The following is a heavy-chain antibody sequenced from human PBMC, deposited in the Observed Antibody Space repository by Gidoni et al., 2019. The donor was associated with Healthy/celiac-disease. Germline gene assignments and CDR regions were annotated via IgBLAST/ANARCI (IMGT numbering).Heavy chain of an antibody. V-gene: IGHV3-15*07. Sequence: EVQLVESGGGLVKPGGSLRLSCAASGFTFSNAWLNWVRQAPGKGLEWVGRIKSKTDGGTTDYAAPVKGRFTISRDDSKNTLYLQMNSLKTEDTAVYYCTTDPLYLWFGEPSFSDYWGQGTLVTVSS. CDR3: TTDPLYLWFGEPSFSDY. D-gene: IGHD3-10*01. CDR2: IKSKTDGGTT. CDR1: GFTFSNAW. J-gene: IGHJ4*02.